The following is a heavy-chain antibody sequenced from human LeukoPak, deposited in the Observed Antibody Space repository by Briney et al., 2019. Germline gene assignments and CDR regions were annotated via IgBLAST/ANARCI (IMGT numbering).Heavy chain of an antibody. CDR3: ARMGLLTVLNYYYYYYMDV. CDR1: GYTFTGYY. J-gene: IGHJ6*03. Sequence: GASVKVSCKASGYTFTGYYMHWVRQAPGQGLEWMGWINPNSGGTNYAQKFQGRVTMTRDTSISTAYMELSRLRSDDTAVYYCARMGLLTVLNYYYYYYMDVWGKGTTVTISS. D-gene: IGHD2-8*01. V-gene: IGHV1-2*02. CDR2: INPNSGGT.